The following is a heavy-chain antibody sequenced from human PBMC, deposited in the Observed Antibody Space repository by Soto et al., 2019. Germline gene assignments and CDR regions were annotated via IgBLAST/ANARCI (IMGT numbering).Heavy chain of an antibody. V-gene: IGHV4-59*01. D-gene: IGHD4-17*01. CDR3: ARDSRGDYGID. J-gene: IGHJ4*02. Sequence: PSETLSLTCTVSGGSISSYYWSWIRQPPGKGLEWIGYIYYSGSTNYNPSLKSRVNISEDTSKNQISLKLSSVTAADTAVYYCARDSRGDYGIDWGQGTLVTVSS. CDR1: GGSISSYY. CDR2: IYYSGST.